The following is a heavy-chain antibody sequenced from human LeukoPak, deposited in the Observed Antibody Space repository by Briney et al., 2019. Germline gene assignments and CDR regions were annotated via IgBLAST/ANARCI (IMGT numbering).Heavy chain of an antibody. V-gene: IGHV4-59*01. D-gene: IGHD2-2*01. J-gene: IGHJ4*02. CDR1: GGSISSYY. Sequence: SETLSLTCTVSGGSISSYYWSWIRQPPGKGLEWIGYIYYSGSTNYNPSLNSRVTISEDTSKTAFSLKQSSGTAADTAVYYCARVYQGKVDYWGQGTLVTVSS. CDR3: ARVYQGKVDY. CDR2: IYYSGST.